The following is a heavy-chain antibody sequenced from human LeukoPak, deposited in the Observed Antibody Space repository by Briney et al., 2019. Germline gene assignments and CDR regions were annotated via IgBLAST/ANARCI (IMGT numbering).Heavy chain of an antibody. D-gene: IGHD3-3*01. CDR1: GFTFSSYS. V-gene: IGHV3-48*01. CDR3: ARANSGYYTIDY. Sequence: PGGSLRLSCAASGFTFSSYSMNWVRQAPGKGLEWVSCISSSSSTIYYADSVKGRFTISRDNAKNSLYLQMNSLRAEDTAVYYCARANSGYYTIDYWGQGTLVTVSS. CDR2: ISSSSSTI. J-gene: IGHJ4*02.